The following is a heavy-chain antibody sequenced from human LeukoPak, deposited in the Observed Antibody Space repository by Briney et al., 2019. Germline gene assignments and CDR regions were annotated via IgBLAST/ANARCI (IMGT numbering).Heavy chain of an antibody. J-gene: IGHJ4*02. CDR2: ISGSGGST. V-gene: IGHV3-23*01. Sequence: GGSLRLSCAASGFTFSSFAMSWVRQAPGKGLEWVSVISGSGGSTYYADSVKGRVTISRDNSKNTLYLQMNSLRAEDTAVYYCAKAYGDYGVDYWGQGTLVTVSS. CDR1: GFTFSSFA. CDR3: AKAYGDYGVDY. D-gene: IGHD4-17*01.